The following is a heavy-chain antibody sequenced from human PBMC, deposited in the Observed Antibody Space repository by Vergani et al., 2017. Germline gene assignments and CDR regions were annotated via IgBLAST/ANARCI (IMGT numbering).Heavy chain of an antibody. CDR3: AREMYYDFWSGSNWFDP. J-gene: IGHJ5*02. D-gene: IGHD3-3*01. CDR1: GGSISSYY. CDR2: IYYSGST. Sequence: QVQLQESGPGLVKPSETLSLTCTVSGGSISSYYWSWIRQPPGKGLEWIGYIYYSGSTNYNPSLKSRVTISVDTSKNQFSLKLSSVTAADTAVYYCAREMYYDFWSGSNWFDPWGQGTLVTVSS. V-gene: IGHV4-59*12.